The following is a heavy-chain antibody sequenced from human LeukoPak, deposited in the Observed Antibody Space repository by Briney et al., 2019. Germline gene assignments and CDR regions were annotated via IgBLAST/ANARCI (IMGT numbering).Heavy chain of an antibody. CDR2: IYTSGST. Sequence: SETLSLTCTVSGGSISSYYWSWIRQPAGKGLEWIGRIYTSGSTNYNPSLKSRVTISVDTSKNQVSLKLSSVTAADTAVYYCARGDYGDYPSYYYYMDVWGKGTTVTVSS. D-gene: IGHD4-17*01. CDR3: ARGDYGDYPSYYYYMDV. CDR1: GGSISSYY. V-gene: IGHV4-4*07. J-gene: IGHJ6*03.